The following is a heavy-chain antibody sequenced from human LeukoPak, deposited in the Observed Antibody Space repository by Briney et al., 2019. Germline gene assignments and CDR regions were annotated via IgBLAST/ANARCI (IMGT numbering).Heavy chain of an antibody. Sequence: GGSLRLSCAASGFTFSSYSMNWVRQAPGKGLEWVAVISYDGSNKYYADSVKGRFTISRDNSKNTLYLQMNSLRAEDTAVYYCARPQSPYSSSWYYFDYWGQGTLVTVSS. CDR3: ARPQSPYSSSWYYFDY. V-gene: IGHV3-30*03. CDR1: GFTFSSYS. CDR2: ISYDGSNK. D-gene: IGHD6-13*01. J-gene: IGHJ4*02.